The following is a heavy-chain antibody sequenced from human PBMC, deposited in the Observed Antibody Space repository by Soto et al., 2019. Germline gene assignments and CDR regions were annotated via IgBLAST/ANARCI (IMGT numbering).Heavy chain of an antibody. Sequence: PSETLSLTCTVSGGSISSSSYSWGWIRQPPGKGPEWIGTFYYSGSTYYNPSLNSRVTISVDTTKNQFFLKLNSVTAADTAVYYCAGGGVRGVITRTRDYYGMDVWGQGTTVTVSS. CDR2: FYYSGST. CDR3: AGGGVRGVITRTRDYYGMDV. CDR1: GGSISSSSYS. D-gene: IGHD3-10*01. J-gene: IGHJ6*02. V-gene: IGHV4-39*01.